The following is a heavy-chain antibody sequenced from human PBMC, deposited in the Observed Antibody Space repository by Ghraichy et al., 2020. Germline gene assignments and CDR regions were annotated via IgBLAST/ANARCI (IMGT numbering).Heavy chain of an antibody. CDR2: IYTTGST. D-gene: IGHD1-26*01. Sequence: SETLSLTCTVSGGSVSGYYWTWVRQPPEKGLEWMGYIYTTGSTYYNPSLKGRTSMSVDTSKNQFSLTLRSLTAADTAIYYCTRKRASNNSYYLDHWGQGAMVTVSS. CDR3: TRKRASNNSYYLDH. V-gene: IGHV4-4*09. J-gene: IGHJ4*02. CDR1: GGSVSGYY.